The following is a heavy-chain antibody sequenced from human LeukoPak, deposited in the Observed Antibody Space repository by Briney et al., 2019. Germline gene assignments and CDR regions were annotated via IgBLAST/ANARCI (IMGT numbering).Heavy chain of an antibody. V-gene: IGHV4-39*01. CDR2: IYYSGRP. CDR3: ASLNDYGDYG. J-gene: IGHJ4*02. D-gene: IGHD4-17*01. CDR1: VGSIRSSSYY. Sequence: TETLSLTRTVSVGSIRSSSYYWGWIRQPPGKGLEWIGSIYYSGRPYYNPSLKSRDTISVNTSKNQYCLELSSVTPPDTALYYCASLNDYGDYGWGQGTLVTVSS.